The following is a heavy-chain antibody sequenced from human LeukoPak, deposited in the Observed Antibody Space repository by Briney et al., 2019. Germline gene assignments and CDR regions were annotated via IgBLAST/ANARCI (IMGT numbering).Heavy chain of an antibody. J-gene: IGHJ4*02. Sequence: GGSLRLSCAASGFTFSSYEMNWVRQAPGKGLEWVSYISSSGSTIYYADSVKGRFTISRDNAKNSLYLQMNSLRAEDTAVYYCARGAQEALMVYAFDYWGQGTLVTVSS. CDR2: ISSSGSTI. D-gene: IGHD2-8*01. V-gene: IGHV3-48*03. CDR1: GFTFSSYE. CDR3: ARGAQEALMVYAFDY.